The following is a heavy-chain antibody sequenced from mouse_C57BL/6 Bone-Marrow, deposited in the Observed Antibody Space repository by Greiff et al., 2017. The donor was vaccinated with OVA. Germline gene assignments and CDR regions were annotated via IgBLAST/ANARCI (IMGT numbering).Heavy chain of an antibody. J-gene: IGHJ4*01. D-gene: IGHD2-3*01. V-gene: IGHV1-64*01. CDR3: ARSWDGYYRYAMDY. CDR2: IHPNSGST. CDR1: GYTFTSYW. Sequence: QVHVKQPGAELVKPGASVKLSCKASGYTFTSYWMHWVKQRPGQGLEWIGMIHPNSGSTNYNEKFKSKATLTVDKSSSTAYMQLSSLTSEDSAVYYCARSWDGYYRYAMDYWGQGTSVTVSS.